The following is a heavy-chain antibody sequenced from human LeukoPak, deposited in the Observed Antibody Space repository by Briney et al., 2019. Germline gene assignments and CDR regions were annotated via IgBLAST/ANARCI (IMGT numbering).Heavy chain of an antibody. V-gene: IGHV2-70*11. CDR2: IDWDDDK. Sequence: SGPTLVNPTQTLTLTCTFSGFSLSTSGMCVSWIRQPPGKALEWLARIDWDDDKYYSTSLKTRLTISKDTSKNQVVLTMTNMDPVDTATYYCARIKYSYGSGSYYLWDYWGQGTLVTVSS. D-gene: IGHD3-10*01. CDR3: ARIKYSYGSGSYYLWDY. CDR1: GFSLSTSGMC. J-gene: IGHJ4*02.